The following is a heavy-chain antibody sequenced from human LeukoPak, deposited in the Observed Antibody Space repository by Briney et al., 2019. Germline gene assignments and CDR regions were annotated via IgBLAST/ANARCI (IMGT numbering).Heavy chain of an antibody. CDR3: ARAEDSSGYGNAAFDI. V-gene: IGHV3-21*01. D-gene: IGHD3-22*01. J-gene: IGHJ3*02. CDR2: ISSSSSYI. CDR1: GFTFSSYS. Sequence: PGGSLRLSCAASGFTFSSYSMNWVRQAPGKGLEWVSSISSSSSYIYYADSVKGRFTISRDNAKNSLYLQMNSLRAEDTAVYYCARAEDSSGYGNAAFDIWGQGTMVTVSS.